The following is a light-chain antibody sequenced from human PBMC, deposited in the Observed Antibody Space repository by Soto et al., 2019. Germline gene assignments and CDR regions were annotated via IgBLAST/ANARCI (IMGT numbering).Light chain of an antibody. CDR1: QSIGRAY. J-gene: IGKJ4*01. CDR3: QQYGSSPT. V-gene: IGKV3-20*01. Sequence: VLTQSPGTLSLSPGERGTLSCRASQSIGRAYLAWYQQTPGQAPRLLMYATSSRVTGIPDRFSGSGSGTDFTLTISRLEPEDCAVYYCQQYGSSPTFGGGTKVDIK. CDR2: ATS.